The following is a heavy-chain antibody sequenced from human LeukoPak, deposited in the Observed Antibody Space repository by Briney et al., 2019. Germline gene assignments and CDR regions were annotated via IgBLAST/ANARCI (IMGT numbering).Heavy chain of an antibody. CDR1: GGTFSSYA. CDR2: IIPIFGTA. Sequence: ASVKVSCKASGGTFSSYAISWLRQAPGQGLEWMGGIIPIFGTANYAQKFQGRVTITADESTSTAYMELSSLRSEDTAVYYCARDVDYYYGSGSYNAFDIWGQGTMVTVSS. CDR3: ARDVDYYYGSGSYNAFDI. J-gene: IGHJ3*02. V-gene: IGHV1-69*13. D-gene: IGHD3-10*01.